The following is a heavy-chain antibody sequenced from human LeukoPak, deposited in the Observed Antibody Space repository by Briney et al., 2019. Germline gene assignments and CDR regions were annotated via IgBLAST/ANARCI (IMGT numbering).Heavy chain of an antibody. J-gene: IGHJ5*02. CDR2: INHSGCT. V-gene: IGHV4-34*01. CDR1: GGSFSGYY. CDR3: ARSSRRYYYDSSGYYLA. D-gene: IGHD3-22*01. Sequence: SETLSLTCAVYGGSFSGYYWSWIRQPPGKGLEWIGEINHSGCTNYNPSLKSRVTISVDTSKNQFSLKLSSVTAADTAVYYCARSSRRYYYDSSGYYLAWGQGTLVTVSS.